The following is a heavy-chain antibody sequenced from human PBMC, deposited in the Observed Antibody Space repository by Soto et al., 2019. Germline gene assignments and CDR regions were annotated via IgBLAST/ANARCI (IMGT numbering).Heavy chain of an antibody. CDR3: AKMQLYFDWLPPD. J-gene: IGHJ4*02. D-gene: IGHD3-9*01. V-gene: IGHV3-30*18. CDR1: GFTFSSYG. CDR2: ISYDGSNK. Sequence: QVQLVESGGGVVQPGRSLRLSCAASGFTFSSYGMHWVRQAPGKGLEWVAVISYDGSNKYYADSVKGRFTISRDNSKNTLYLQMNSLRAEDTAVYYCAKMQLYFDWLPPDWGQGTLVTVSS.